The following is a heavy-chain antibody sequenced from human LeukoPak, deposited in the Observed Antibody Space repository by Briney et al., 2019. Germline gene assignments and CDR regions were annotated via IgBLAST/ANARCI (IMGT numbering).Heavy chain of an antibody. CDR3: ARAYYYDSSGSVVDAFDI. CDR1: GYTFTSYY. J-gene: IGHJ3*02. CDR2: INPTGGST. Sequence: ASVKVSCKASGYTFTSYYMHWVRQAPGQGLEWMGLINPTGGSTGYAQKFQGRVTMTRDMSTSTVYMELSSLRSEDTAVYYCARAYYYDSSGSVVDAFDIWGQGTMVTVSS. D-gene: IGHD3-22*01. V-gene: IGHV1-46*01.